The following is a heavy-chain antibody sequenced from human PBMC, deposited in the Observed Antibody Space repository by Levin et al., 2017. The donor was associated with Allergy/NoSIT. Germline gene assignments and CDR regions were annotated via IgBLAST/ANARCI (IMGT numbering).Heavy chain of an antibody. J-gene: IGHJ4*02. CDR2: ISSSSSTI. V-gene: IGHV3-48*02. CDR3: ARSLEGRIAARPPDY. D-gene: IGHD6-6*01. CDR1: GFTFSSYS. Sequence: GGSLRLSCAASGFTFSSYSMNWVRQAPGKGLEWVSYISSSSSTIYYADSVKGRFTISRDNAKNSLYLQMNSLRDEDTAVYYCARSLEGRIAARPPDYWGQGTLVTVSS.